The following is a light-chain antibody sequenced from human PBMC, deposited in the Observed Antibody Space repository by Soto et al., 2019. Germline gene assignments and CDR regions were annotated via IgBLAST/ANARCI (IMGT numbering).Light chain of an antibody. J-gene: IGLJ1*01. CDR1: SSDVGGYNF. CDR3: CSYAGSYNYV. Sequence: QSVLTQPRSVSGSPGQSVTISCTGTSSDVGGYNFVSWYQHHPGKAPKLMIYNVIQRPSGVPDRFSASKSGNTASLTISGLQAEAEADYYCCSYAGSYNYVFGNGTKLTV. CDR2: NVI. V-gene: IGLV2-11*01.